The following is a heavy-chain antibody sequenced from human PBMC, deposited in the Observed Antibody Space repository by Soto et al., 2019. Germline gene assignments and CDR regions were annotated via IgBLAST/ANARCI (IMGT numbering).Heavy chain of an antibody. D-gene: IGHD3-10*01. CDR2: ISASNGDT. CDR1: GYTFTSHG. CDR3: ARMVRGSNIDYYHYMDV. V-gene: IGHV1-18*01. J-gene: IGHJ6*03. Sequence: ASVQVSCKASGYTFTSHGISWVRQAPGQGLEWMGWISASNGDTNYAQKYQGRVTVTTDTSTSTGYMELRSLRSEDTAVYYCARMVRGSNIDYYHYMDVWGEGTTVTVSS.